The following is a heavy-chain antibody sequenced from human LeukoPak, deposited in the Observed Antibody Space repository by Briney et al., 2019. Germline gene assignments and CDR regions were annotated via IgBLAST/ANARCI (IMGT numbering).Heavy chain of an antibody. CDR2: IYSGGST. D-gene: IGHD4-17*01. J-gene: IGHJ3*02. CDR1: GFTVSSNY. Sequence: GGSLRLSCAASGFTVSSNYMSWVRQAPGKGLEWVSVIYSGGSTYYADSVKGRFTISRDNSKNTLYLQMNSLRAEDTAVYYCASRTVKRAFDIWGQGTMVTVSS. V-gene: IGHV3-66*01. CDR3: ASRTVKRAFDI.